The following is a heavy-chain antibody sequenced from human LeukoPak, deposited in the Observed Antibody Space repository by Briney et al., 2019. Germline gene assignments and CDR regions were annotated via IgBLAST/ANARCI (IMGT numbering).Heavy chain of an antibody. Sequence: SETLSLTFNISGVPITDYYWSWIRLAPRRGLEWIGYMYYSGDSNSNPSLEGRVTMSADTSTNQFSLRLTSVTAADTAIYYCARELPSTGNWFDPWGQGILVTVSS. V-gene: IGHV4-59*01. J-gene: IGHJ5*02. CDR1: GVPITDYY. CDR3: ARELPSTGNWFDP. D-gene: IGHD1-14*01. CDR2: MYYSGDS.